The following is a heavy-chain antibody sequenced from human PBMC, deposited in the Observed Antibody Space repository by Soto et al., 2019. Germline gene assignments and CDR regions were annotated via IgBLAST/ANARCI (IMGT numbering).Heavy chain of an antibody. D-gene: IGHD3-10*01. Sequence: GGSLRLSCATSGFTFPNYWMSWVRQAPGKGLEWVANIKQDGSEKYYVDSVKGRFTISRDNAKNSVDLQMNSLRVEDTAVYYCARDKYYGPGNDYWGQGTLVTVSS. CDR1: GFTFPNYW. CDR2: IKQDGSEK. CDR3: ARDKYYGPGNDY. J-gene: IGHJ4*02. V-gene: IGHV3-7*05.